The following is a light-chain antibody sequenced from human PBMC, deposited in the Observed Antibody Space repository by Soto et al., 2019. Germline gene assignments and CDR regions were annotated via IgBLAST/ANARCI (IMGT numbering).Light chain of an antibody. CDR3: QKYKDAPFT. V-gene: IGKV1-27*01. J-gene: IGKJ3*01. CDR2: PAS. CDR1: QDISNF. Sequence: DIQMTQSPSSLSASVGDRVTITCRASQDISNFLAWYQQKPGKVPKLLIYPASTLQSGVPSRFSGSGSGTDFTLTITSLQSEDLATYYCQKYKDAPFTFGPGTKVDV.